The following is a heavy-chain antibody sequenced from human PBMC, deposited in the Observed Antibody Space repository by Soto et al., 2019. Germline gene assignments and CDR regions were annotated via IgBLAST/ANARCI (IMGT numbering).Heavy chain of an antibody. CDR2: IYYSGST. J-gene: IGHJ5*02. CDR1: GGSISSSSYY. D-gene: IGHD6-13*01. Sequence: QLLESGPGLVKPSETLSLTCTVSGGSISSSSYYWGWIRQPPGKGLEWIGSIYYSGSTYYNPSLKSRVTISVDTSKNQCSLKLSSVTAADTAVYYCARREAAAAYTSNWFDPWGQGTLVTVSS. V-gene: IGHV4-39*01. CDR3: ARREAAAAYTSNWFDP.